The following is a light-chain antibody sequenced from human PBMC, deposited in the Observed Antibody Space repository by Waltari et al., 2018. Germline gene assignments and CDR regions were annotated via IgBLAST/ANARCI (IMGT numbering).Light chain of an antibody. CDR2: EVS. CDR3: TSYTSSTTLVV. V-gene: IGLV2-14*01. Sequence: QSALTQPASVSGSPGQSITISCTGTSSDGGGYNYVSWYQQHQGKAPKLMIYEVSKRPSVVANRCSGSKSGNTSSRTISGFQAEDESDYYCTSYTSSTTLVVFGGGTKLTVL. CDR1: SSDGGGYNY. J-gene: IGLJ2*01.